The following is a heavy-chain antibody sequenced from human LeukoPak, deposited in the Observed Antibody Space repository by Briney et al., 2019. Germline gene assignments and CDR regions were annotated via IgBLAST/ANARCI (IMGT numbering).Heavy chain of an antibody. Sequence: ESLRLSCAASGFTFSSYAMSWVRQAPGKGLEWVSAISGSGGSTYYADSVKGRFTISRDNSKNTLYLQMNSLRAEDTAVYYCAKDSYYDFWSGYIDYWGQGTLVTVSS. CDR1: GFTFSSYA. CDR3: AKDSYYDFWSGYIDY. CDR2: ISGSGGST. D-gene: IGHD3-3*01. J-gene: IGHJ4*02. V-gene: IGHV3-23*01.